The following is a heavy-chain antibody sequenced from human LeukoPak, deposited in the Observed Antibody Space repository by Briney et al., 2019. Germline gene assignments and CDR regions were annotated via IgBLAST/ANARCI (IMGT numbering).Heavy chain of an antibody. J-gene: IGHJ6*02. D-gene: IGHD2-15*01. CDR2: ISGYNGNT. Sequence: ASVKVSCKASGYTFTSYGISWVRQAPGQGLEWMGWISGYNGNTNYAQKFQGRVTMTTDTSTSTAYMELRSLRSDDTAVYYCAREDISGFYGMDVWGQGTTVTVSS. CDR3: AREDISGFYGMDV. V-gene: IGHV1-18*01. CDR1: GYTFTSYG.